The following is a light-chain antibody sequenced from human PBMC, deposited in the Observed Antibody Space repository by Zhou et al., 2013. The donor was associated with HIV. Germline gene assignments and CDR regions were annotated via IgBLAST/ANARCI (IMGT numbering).Light chain of an antibody. J-gene: IGKJ1*01. CDR1: QDIDTW. CDR2: KAS. CDR3: QQYHSWPWT. V-gene: IGKV1-5*03. Sequence: DIQMTQSPSSLSASVGDRVTITCRASQDIDTWLAWYQHKPGKVPKVLIYKASSLESGVPSRFSGIGSGTEFTLTISASQPRSTFATYYCQQYHSWPWTFGQGTKVEIK.